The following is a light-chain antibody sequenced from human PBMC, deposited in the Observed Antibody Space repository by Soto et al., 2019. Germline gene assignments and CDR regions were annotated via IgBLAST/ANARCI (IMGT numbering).Light chain of an antibody. Sequence: EIVMTQSPATLSVSPGDRATLSCRVSPSVRCYLAWYQQNPGQAPRPGIYAAYARATGTPARFSGSESGTEFTLSFSSLQSEDFAVYYCQQYSNWPPWTFGQGTKVDIK. V-gene: IGKV3-15*01. CDR2: AAY. J-gene: IGKJ1*01. CDR1: PSVRCY. CDR3: QQYSNWPPWT.